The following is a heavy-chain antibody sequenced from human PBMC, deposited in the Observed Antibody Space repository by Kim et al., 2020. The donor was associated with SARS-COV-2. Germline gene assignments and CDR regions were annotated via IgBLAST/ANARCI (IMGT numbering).Heavy chain of an antibody. CDR2: T. CDR3: AREHPALFFDY. Sequence: TYYNPSLKSRVTISVDTSKNQFSLKLSSVTAADTAVYYCAREHPALFFDYWGQGTLVTVSS. V-gene: IGHV4-30-2*05. J-gene: IGHJ4*02.